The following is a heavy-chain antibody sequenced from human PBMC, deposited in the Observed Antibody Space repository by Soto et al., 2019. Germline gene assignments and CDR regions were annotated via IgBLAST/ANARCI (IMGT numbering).Heavy chain of an antibody. D-gene: IGHD1-26*01. CDR2: IKQDGSEI. CDR1: GFTFSIYW. J-gene: IGHJ4*02. CDR3: ATGGSYYI. Sequence: EVQLVESGGGLVQPGESLRLSCAASGFTFSIYWMSWVRQAPGKGLEWVASIKQDGSEINYVDSVKGRFTISRDNAKNSLYLQMNGLRAEDTAMYYCATGGSYYIWDQGTLVTVSS. V-gene: IGHV3-7*04.